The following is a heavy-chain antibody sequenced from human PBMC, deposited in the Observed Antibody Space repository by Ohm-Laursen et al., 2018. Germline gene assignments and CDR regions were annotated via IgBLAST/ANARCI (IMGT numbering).Heavy chain of an antibody. V-gene: IGHV3-23*01. CDR1: GFTFDEYA. Sequence: SLRLSCTASGFTFDEYAMHWVRQVPGKGLEWVSSISGTGVSTHYADSVKGRFTISRDNSKNTLYLQMSSLRDEDTAVYYCAKGGYSSHFDYWGQGTLVIVSS. J-gene: IGHJ4*02. CDR3: AKGGYSSHFDY. CDR2: ISGTGVST. D-gene: IGHD6-19*01.